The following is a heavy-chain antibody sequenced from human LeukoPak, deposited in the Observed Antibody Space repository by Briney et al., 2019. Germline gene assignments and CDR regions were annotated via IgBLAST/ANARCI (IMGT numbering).Heavy chain of an antibody. CDR3: AGGAAGYYYYGMDV. CDR2: INHSGGT. CDR1: GGSFSAYY. V-gene: IGHV4-34*01. Sequence: PSETLSLTCAVYGGSFSAYYWNWIRQPPGKGLEWIGEINHSGGTNYNPSLKSRVTISVDTSKNQFSLKLSSVTAADTAVYYCAGGAAGYYYYGMDVWGQGTTVTVSS. D-gene: IGHD6-13*01. J-gene: IGHJ6*02.